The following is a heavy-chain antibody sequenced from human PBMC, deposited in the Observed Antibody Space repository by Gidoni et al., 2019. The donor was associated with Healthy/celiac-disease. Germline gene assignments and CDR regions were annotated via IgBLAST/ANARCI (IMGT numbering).Heavy chain of an antibody. CDR2: FEPEDGET. D-gene: IGHD3-3*01. CDR3: ATATQSRFLEWLLQFDY. CDR1: GYTLTELS. J-gene: IGHJ4*02. Sequence: QVQLVQSGAEVKKPGASVKVSCKVSGYTLTELSMHWVRQAPGKGLEWMGGFEPEDGETIYAQKFQGRVTMTEDTSTDTAYMELSSLRSEDTAVYYCATATQSRFLEWLLQFDYWGQGTLVTVSS. V-gene: IGHV1-24*01.